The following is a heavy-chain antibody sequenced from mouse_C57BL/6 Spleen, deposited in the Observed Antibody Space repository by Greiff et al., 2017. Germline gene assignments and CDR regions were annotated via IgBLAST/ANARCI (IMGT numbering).Heavy chain of an antibody. CDR2: INPNYGTT. Sequence: VQLQQSGPELVKPGASVKISCKASGYSFTDYNMNWVKQSNGKSLEWIGVINPNYGTTSYNQKFKGKATLTVDQSSSTAYMQLNSLTSEDSAVYYCARKDYYGSSPYWYFDFWGTGTTVTVSS. J-gene: IGHJ1*03. V-gene: IGHV1-39*01. CDR3: ARKDYYGSSPYWYFDF. D-gene: IGHD1-1*01. CDR1: GYSFTDYN.